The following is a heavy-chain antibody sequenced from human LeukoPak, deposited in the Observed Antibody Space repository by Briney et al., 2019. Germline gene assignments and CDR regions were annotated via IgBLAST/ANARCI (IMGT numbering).Heavy chain of an antibody. CDR3: ARDATPGYFDY. CDR1: GLPFSSNY. Sequence: GGSLRLSCAASGLPFSSNYVSWAPEAPGKGLEWGSVIYSGGRTYYSDSVKGRFTISRDKSKNTLYLQMNSLRAEDTAVYYCARDATPGYFDYWGQGTLVTVSS. V-gene: IGHV3-53*01. CDR2: IYSGGRT. J-gene: IGHJ4*02.